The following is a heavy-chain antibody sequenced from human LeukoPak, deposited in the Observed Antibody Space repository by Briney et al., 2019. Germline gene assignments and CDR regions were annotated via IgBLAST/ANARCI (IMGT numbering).Heavy chain of an antibody. J-gene: IGHJ3*02. Sequence: PGGSLRLSCASSGFTLSSYWMHWVRQAPGKGLVWVSRINNDGGSTSYEDSVKGRFTITRDNDKNTLYLQMNSLRAEDTAVYYCARDRGYGDYGSGDAFDIWGQGTMVTVSS. CDR3: ARDRGYGDYGSGDAFDI. D-gene: IGHD4-17*01. CDR1: GFTLSSYW. V-gene: IGHV3-74*01. CDR2: INNDGGST.